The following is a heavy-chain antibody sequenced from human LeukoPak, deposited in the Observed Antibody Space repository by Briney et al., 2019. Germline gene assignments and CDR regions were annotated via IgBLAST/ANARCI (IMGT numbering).Heavy chain of an antibody. D-gene: IGHD3-22*01. V-gene: IGHV4-34*01. CDR2: INHSGST. CDR3: ARVFGYDTSGYYFSY. J-gene: IGHJ4*02. Sequence: PSETLSLTCAVSGSPISSDYYWNWIRQPPGKGLEWIGEINHSGSTNYNPSLKSRVTISVDTSKNQFSLKVTSVTAADTAVYYCARVFGYDTSGYYFSYWGQGHLVTVSS. CDR1: GSPISSDYY.